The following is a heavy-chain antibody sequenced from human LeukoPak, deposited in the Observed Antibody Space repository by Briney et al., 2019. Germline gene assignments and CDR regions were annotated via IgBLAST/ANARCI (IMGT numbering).Heavy chain of an antibody. Sequence: PSETLSLTCTVSGGSISNYHWSWIRQPAGKGLEWISQIHTSGSTNYNPPLKSRVTMSIDTPENQHSLTIRSVTAADTAVYYCARRDISSGWSFDYWGQGILVTVSS. CDR2: IHTSGST. CDR1: GGSISNYH. CDR3: ARRDISSGWSFDY. D-gene: IGHD6-19*01. V-gene: IGHV4-4*07. J-gene: IGHJ4*02.